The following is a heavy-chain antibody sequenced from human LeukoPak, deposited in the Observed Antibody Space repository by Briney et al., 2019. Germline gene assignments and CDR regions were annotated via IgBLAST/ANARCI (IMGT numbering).Heavy chain of an antibody. D-gene: IGHD4-11*01. Sequence: GGSLRLSCAASGFTFSSYSMNWVRQAPGKGPEWVGRIKRKSDGGATDYAAPVKGRFTISRDDSKNTLYLQMNSLKTEDTALYYCTKEDYGNYVSPHWGQGTLVTVSS. V-gene: IGHV3-15*01. J-gene: IGHJ4*02. CDR1: GFTFSSYS. CDR3: TKEDYGNYVSPH. CDR2: IKRKSDGGAT.